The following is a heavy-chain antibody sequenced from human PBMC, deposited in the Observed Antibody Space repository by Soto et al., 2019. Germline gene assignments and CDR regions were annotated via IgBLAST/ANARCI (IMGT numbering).Heavy chain of an antibody. Sequence: QVQLVQSGAEVKKPGSSVKVSCKASGGTFSSYAISWVRQAPGQGLEWMGGIIPIFGTANYAQKFQGRVTINEDESTSTAYMELSSRRSEDTAVYYCARGEVDTAMVSYGMDVWGQGTTVTVSS. J-gene: IGHJ6*02. CDR1: GGTFSSYA. V-gene: IGHV1-69*12. D-gene: IGHD5-18*01. CDR3: ARGEVDTAMVSYGMDV. CDR2: IIPIFGTA.